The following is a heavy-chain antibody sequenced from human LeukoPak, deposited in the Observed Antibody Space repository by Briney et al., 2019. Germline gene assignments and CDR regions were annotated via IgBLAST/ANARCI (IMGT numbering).Heavy chain of an antibody. D-gene: IGHD3-22*01. J-gene: IGHJ3*02. V-gene: IGHV4-30-4*01. CDR3: ARTYYYDSSGYYYNDAFDI. CDR1: GGSISSGDYY. Sequence: SQTLSLTCTVSGGSISSGDYYWRWLRQPPGTGLEWIGYIYYSGSTYYNPSLKSRVTISVDTSKNQFSLKLSSVTAADTAVYYCARTYYYDSSGYYYNDAFDIWGQGTMVTVSS. CDR2: IYYSGST.